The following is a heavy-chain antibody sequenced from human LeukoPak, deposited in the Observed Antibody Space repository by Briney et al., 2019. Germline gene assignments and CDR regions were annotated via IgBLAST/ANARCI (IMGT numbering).Heavy chain of an antibody. CDR1: GYNFTNYW. CDR3: ARGGSHFVY. V-gene: IGHV5-51*01. Sequence: GESLKISCKGSGYNFTNYWIGWVRQMPGKGLEWMGIIYPGDSDVRYSPSFQGQVTISADKSINTAYLQRSSLKASDTAIYYCARGGSHFVYWGQGTLVTVSS. CDR2: IYPGDSDV. J-gene: IGHJ4*02. D-gene: IGHD3-16*01.